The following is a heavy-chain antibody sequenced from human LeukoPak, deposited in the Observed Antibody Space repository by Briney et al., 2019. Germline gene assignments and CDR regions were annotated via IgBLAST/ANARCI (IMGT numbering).Heavy chain of an antibody. CDR1: GGSFSGYY. Sequence: PSETLSLTCAVYGGSFSGYYWSWIRQPPGKGLEWIGEINHSGSTNYNPSLKSRVTISVDTSKNQFSLKLSSVTAADTAVYYCARYTAMVTSGFDYWGQGTLVTVSS. D-gene: IGHD5-18*01. CDR3: ARYTAMVTSGFDY. V-gene: IGHV4-34*01. J-gene: IGHJ4*02. CDR2: INHSGST.